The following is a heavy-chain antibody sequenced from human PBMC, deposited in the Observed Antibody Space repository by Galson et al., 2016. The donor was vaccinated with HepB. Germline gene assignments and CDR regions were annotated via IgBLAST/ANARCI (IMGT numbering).Heavy chain of an antibody. D-gene: IGHD6-25*01. V-gene: IGHV3-30*04. Sequence: SLRLSCAASGFRFSDYPMHWIRQAPGQAPGEGLEWVAVTSEDESQKYVADSVKGRFTISRDNSRSILYLQMNRLRREDTAIYYCARSLSSAWPTFDSWGQGTLVPVSS. CDR3: ARSLSSAWPTFDS. CDR2: TSEDESQK. J-gene: IGHJ4*02. CDR1: GFRFSDYP.